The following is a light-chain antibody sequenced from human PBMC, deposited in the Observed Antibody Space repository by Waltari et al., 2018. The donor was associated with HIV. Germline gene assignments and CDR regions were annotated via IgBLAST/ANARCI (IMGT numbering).Light chain of an antibody. Sequence: SYVLTQPPSVSVAPGQTARITCGGNNIGSKSVHWYQQKPGQAPVLVVYDDSDRPSGIRGRFPGSNSGNTATLASSRVEAGDEADDYCQVWDSSSEVRIFGGGTKLTVL. CDR2: DDS. CDR1: NIGSKS. J-gene: IGLJ2*01. CDR3: QVWDSSSEVRI. V-gene: IGLV3-21*02.